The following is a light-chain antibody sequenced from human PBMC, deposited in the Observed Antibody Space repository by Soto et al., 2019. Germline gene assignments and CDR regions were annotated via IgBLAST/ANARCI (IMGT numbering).Light chain of an antibody. Sequence: EIVLTQYPGTLSLSQGERATLSCRARQSVSSSYLAWYQQKPGQAPRLLMYGASSRATGIPDRFSGSGSGTDFTLTISILEPEDFAVYYCQQYGSSPWTFGQGTKVDIK. CDR3: QQYGSSPWT. J-gene: IGKJ1*01. CDR1: QSVSSSY. CDR2: GAS. V-gene: IGKV3-20*01.